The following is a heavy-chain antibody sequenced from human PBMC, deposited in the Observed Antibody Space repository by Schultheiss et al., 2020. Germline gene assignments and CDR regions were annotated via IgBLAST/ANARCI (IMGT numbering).Heavy chain of an antibody. D-gene: IGHD3-10*01. J-gene: IGHJ6*02. Sequence: ASVKVSCKASGYTFTSYDINWVRQATGQGLEWMGWMNPNSGNTGYAQKFQGRVTMTRNTSISTAYMELSSLRSEDTAVYYCAARGSGPPDYYYYGMDVWGQGTTVTVSS. CDR1: GYTFTSYD. V-gene: IGHV1-8*01. CDR3: AARGSGPPDYYYYGMDV. CDR2: MNPNSGNT.